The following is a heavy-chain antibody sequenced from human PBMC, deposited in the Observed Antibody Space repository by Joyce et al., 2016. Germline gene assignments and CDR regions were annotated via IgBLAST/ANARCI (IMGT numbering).Heavy chain of an antibody. CDR3: AQTNGVKNWFDP. J-gene: IGHJ5*02. CDR1: GYTFTGYW. Sequence: EVQLVQSGAEVKKPGESLKISCKGSGYTFTGYWLGWVRQMPGKGLEWMGIIYPDDFDTRYSPSFEGQVTISADKSINTAYLQWNNLKASDSAIYYCAQTNGVKNWFDPWGQGTLVTVSS. V-gene: IGHV5-51*01. CDR2: IYPDDFDT. D-gene: IGHD4-17*01.